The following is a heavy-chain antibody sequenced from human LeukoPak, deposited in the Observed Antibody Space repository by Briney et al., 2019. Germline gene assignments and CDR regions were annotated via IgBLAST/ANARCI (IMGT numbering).Heavy chain of an antibody. J-gene: IGHJ4*02. CDR3: ARGRYDDLLLGY. V-gene: IGHV4-38-2*01. D-gene: IGHD4-17*01. CDR2: IYHSGST. CDR1: GYSISSGYY. Sequence: NTSETLSLTCAVSGYSISSGYYWGWIRQPPGKGLEWIGNIYHSGSTYYNPSLKSRVTISVDTSKNQFSLKLSSVTAADTAVYYCARGRYDDLLLGYWGQGTLVTVSS.